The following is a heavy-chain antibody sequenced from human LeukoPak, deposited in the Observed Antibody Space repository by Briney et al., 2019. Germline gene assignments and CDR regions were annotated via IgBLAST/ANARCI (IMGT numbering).Heavy chain of an antibody. D-gene: IGHD2-2*02. CDR3: ASAYGQGYTYTYGS. CDR2: INSDGSSP. V-gene: IGHV3-74*01. CDR1: GFTFSKYW. J-gene: IGHJ4*02. Sequence: GGSLRLSCAASGFTFSKYWMQWVRQAPGKGLVWVSRINSDGSSPTHADSVKGRFTISRDNAKNTLYLQMNSLRAEDTAVYYCASAYGQGYTYTYGSWGQGTLVTVSS.